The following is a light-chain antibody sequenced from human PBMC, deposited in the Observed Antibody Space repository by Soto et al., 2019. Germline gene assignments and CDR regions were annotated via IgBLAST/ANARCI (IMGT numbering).Light chain of an antibody. Sequence: QSVLAQRPSASGTPGQRVTISCSGSTSNIGSNTVSWYRQLPGTAPKVLMYGSDQRPSGVPDRFSGFTSGTSASLAISGLQSEDEADYYCAAWDESLKGWVFGVGTKLTVL. CDR3: AAWDESLKGWV. V-gene: IGLV1-44*01. J-gene: IGLJ3*02. CDR1: TSNIGSNT. CDR2: GSD.